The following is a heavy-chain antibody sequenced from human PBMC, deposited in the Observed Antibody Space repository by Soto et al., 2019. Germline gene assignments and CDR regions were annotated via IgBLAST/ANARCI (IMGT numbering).Heavy chain of an antibody. D-gene: IGHD6-19*01. Sequence: PSETLSLTCTVSGGSLSSYYWSWIRQPAGKGLEWIGRIYTSGSTNYNPSLKSRVTMSVDTSKNQFSLKLSSVTAADTAVYYCAREESSGWREGWFDPWGQGTLVTVS. J-gene: IGHJ5*02. V-gene: IGHV4-4*07. CDR1: GGSLSSYY. CDR2: IYTSGST. CDR3: AREESSGWREGWFDP.